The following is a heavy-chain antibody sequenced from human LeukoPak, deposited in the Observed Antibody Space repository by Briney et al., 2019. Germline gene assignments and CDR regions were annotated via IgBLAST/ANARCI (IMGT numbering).Heavy chain of an antibody. D-gene: IGHD5-18*01. J-gene: IGHJ4*02. Sequence: GGSLRLSCAASGFTFSSYGMHWVRQAPGKGLEWVAVISYDGSNKYYADSVKGRFTISRDNSKNTLYLQMNSLRAEDTAVYYCAKARGYSYGGPFAYCGEGTLVTVSS. CDR2: ISYDGSNK. CDR3: AKARGYSYGGPFAY. V-gene: IGHV3-30*18. CDR1: GFTFSSYG.